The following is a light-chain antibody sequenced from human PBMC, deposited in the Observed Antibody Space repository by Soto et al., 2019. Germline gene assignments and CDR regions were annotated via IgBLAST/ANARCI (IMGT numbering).Light chain of an antibody. V-gene: IGKV1-5*03. CDR3: QQYNDNWT. CDR2: KAS. Sequence: DIHMPQSPSTLSASVGDRVTITCRASHSISSWLAWYQQKPGTATKLLIYKASTLQNGATSRFSGSASGTEFTLTISSLHPADSETYDCQQYNDNWTVGQGTKVEIK. CDR1: HSISSW. J-gene: IGKJ1*01.